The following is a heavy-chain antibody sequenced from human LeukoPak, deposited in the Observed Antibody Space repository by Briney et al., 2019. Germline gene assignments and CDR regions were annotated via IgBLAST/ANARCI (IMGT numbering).Heavy chain of an antibody. CDR2: ISSNGGST. Sequence: GESLRLSCAASGFTFSSYAMHWVRQAPGKGLEYVSAISSNGGSTYYANSVKGRFTISRDNSKNTLYLQMGSLRAEDMAVYYCTRVADSSGYYSSDYWGQGTLVTVSS. V-gene: IGHV3-64*01. CDR1: GFTFSSYA. D-gene: IGHD3-22*01. J-gene: IGHJ4*02. CDR3: TRVADSSGYYSSDY.